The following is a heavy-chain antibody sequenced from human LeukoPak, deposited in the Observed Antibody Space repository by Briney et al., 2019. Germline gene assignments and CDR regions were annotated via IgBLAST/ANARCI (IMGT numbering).Heavy chain of an antibody. CDR1: GFTFSSYA. D-gene: IGHD5-12*01. V-gene: IGHV3-23*01. CDR3: AKDFSGYDTCDY. CDR2: ISGSGSST. Sequence: PRGSLRLSCAASGFTFSSYAMSWVRQAPGKGLEWVSAISGSGSSTYYADSVKGRFTISRDNSKNTLYLQMNSLRAEDTAVYYCAKDFSGYDTCDYWGQGTLVTVSS. J-gene: IGHJ4*02.